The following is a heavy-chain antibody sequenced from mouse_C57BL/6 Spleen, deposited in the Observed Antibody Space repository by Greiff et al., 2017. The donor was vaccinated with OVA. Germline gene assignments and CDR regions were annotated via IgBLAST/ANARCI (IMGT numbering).Heavy chain of an antibody. D-gene: IGHD1-1*01. J-gene: IGHJ1*03. CDR3: AREGKNDYYGSSPNWYFDV. V-gene: IGHV3-6*01. CDR1: GYSITSGYY. CDR2: ISYDGSN. Sequence: EVKLKESGPGLVKPSQSLSLTCSVTGYSITSGYYWNWIRQFPGNKLEWMGYISYDGSNNYNPSLKNRISITRDTSKNQFFLKLNSVTTEDTATYYCAREGKNDYYGSSPNWYFDVWGTGTTVTVAS.